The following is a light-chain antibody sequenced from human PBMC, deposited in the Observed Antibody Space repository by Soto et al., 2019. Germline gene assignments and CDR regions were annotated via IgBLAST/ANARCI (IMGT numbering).Light chain of an antibody. Sequence: SYELTQPPSVSVAPGKTARITCGDNNIGSKSVHWYQQKPGQAPRLVISYDNDRPSGIPERFSGSDSGNTATLTISRVEVGDEADYYCQVWDSSSDHVVFGGGTKLTVL. CDR2: YDN. V-gene: IGLV3-21*04. CDR1: NIGSKS. CDR3: QVWDSSSDHVV. J-gene: IGLJ3*02.